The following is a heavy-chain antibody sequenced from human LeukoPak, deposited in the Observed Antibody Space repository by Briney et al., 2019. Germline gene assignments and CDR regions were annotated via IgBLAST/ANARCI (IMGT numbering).Heavy chain of an antibody. CDR3: AKARRGIAARNFDY. CDR2: ISSSSSTI. Sequence: QAGGSLRLSCAASGFTFSSYSMNWVRQAPGKGLEWVSYISSSSSTIYYADSVKGRFTISRDNSKNTLYLQMNSLRAEDTAVYYCAKARRGIAARNFDYWGQGTLVTVSS. D-gene: IGHD6-6*01. V-gene: IGHV3-48*01. CDR1: GFTFSSYS. J-gene: IGHJ4*02.